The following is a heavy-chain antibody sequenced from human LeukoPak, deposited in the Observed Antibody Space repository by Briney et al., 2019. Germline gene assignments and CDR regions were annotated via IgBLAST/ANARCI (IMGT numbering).Heavy chain of an antibody. Sequence: SETLSLTCTVSGGSITSYYWGWVRQPAGKGLEWIGRIYTTGRTDHHPSLNSRLTMSVDTSKNQLSLNLSPVTAVDTAVYYCARVGYIGSSWLFDYWGQGALVIVSS. CDR2: IYTTGRT. J-gene: IGHJ4*02. D-gene: IGHD1-26*01. V-gene: IGHV4-4*07. CDR3: ARVGYIGSSWLFDY. CDR1: GGSITSYY.